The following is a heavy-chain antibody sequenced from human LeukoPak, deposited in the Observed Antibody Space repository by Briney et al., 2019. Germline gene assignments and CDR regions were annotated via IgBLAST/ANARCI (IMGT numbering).Heavy chain of an antibody. J-gene: IGHJ3*02. CDR3: ARNRHYDFWSGRSDAFDI. Sequence: SVKVSCKASGGTFSSYAISWVRQAPGQGLEWMGGIIPILGTANYAQKFQGRVTITTDESTSTAYMELSSLRSEDTAVYYCARNRHYDFWSGRSDAFDIWGQGTMVTVSS. D-gene: IGHD3-3*01. CDR1: GGTFSSYA. CDR2: IIPILGTA. V-gene: IGHV1-69*05.